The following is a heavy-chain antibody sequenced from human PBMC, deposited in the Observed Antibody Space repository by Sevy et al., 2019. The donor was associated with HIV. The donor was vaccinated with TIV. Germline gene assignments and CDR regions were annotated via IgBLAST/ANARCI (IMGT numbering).Heavy chain of an antibody. D-gene: IGHD2-15*01. V-gene: IGHV1-18*01. CDR3: ARAYCSGGRCYSLAY. CDR1: GYIFSTYR. Sequence: ASVKVSCEASGYIFSTYRISWVRRAPGQGLEWLGWISPLNGDTNYVQRFQGRVTMITDTSTSTAFMELRSLRADDTAVYYCARAYCSGGRCYSLAYWGQGTLVTVSS. J-gene: IGHJ4*02. CDR2: ISPLNGDT.